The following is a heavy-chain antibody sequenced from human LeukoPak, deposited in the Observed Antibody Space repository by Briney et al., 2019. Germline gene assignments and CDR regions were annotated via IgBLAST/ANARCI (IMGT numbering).Heavy chain of an antibody. CDR3: ARDGYNSDFGDY. D-gene: IGHD5-24*01. CDR1: GFTFSRYW. V-gene: IGHV3-74*01. J-gene: IGHJ4*02. CDR2: IKSDGSST. Sequence: GGSLRLSCAASGFTFSRYWMHWVRQAPGKGLVWVPRIKSDGSSTNYADSVKGRFTISRDNAKNTLYLQMNSLRAEDTAVYYCARDGYNSDFGDYWGQGTLVTVSS.